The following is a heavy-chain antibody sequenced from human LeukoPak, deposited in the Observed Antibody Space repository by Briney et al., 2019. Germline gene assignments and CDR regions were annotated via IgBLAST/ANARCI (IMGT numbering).Heavy chain of an antibody. CDR2: INHSGST. Sequence: SETLSLTCAVYGGSFSGYYWSWIRQPPGKGLEWIGEINHSGSTNYNPSLKSRVTISVDTSKNQFSLKLSSVTAADTAVYYCARGRSYYRSGDTFDYWGQGTLVTVSS. J-gene: IGHJ4*02. CDR1: GGSFSGYY. D-gene: IGHD3-10*01. CDR3: ARGRSYYRSGDTFDY. V-gene: IGHV4-34*01.